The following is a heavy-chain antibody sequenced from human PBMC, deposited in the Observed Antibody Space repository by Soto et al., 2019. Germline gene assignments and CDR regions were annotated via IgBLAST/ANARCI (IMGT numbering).Heavy chain of an antibody. J-gene: IGHJ3*01. CDR1: GYTFTSYG. CDR2: INPKTNDT. V-gene: IGHV1-8*01. D-gene: IGHD3-16*02. CDR3: ALGGVFVLDAFDV. Sequence: ASVKVSCKAPGYTFTSYGINWVRQATGQGLEWMGWINPKTNDTAYAQKFQGRVSMTWDTSISTAYVELSSLRSEYTAVYYCALGGVFVLDAFDVWGQGTMVTVSS.